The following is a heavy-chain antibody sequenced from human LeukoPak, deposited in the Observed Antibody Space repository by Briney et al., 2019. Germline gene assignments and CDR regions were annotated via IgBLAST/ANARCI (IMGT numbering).Heavy chain of an antibody. CDR2: INHRGST. V-gene: IGHV4-34*01. J-gene: IGHJ6*03. CDR1: GGSFTTSW. D-gene: IGHD6-19*01. Sequence: SETLSLTCAVYGGSFTTSWWSWIRQAPGKGLEGIGEINHRGSTNYTPSLKSRVTISLATPNSQFSLSLSFLTAADTAMYYCQGVPLGYSSGWTSDYSYMDVWGKGTPVTVS. CDR3: QGVPLGYSSGWTSDYSYMDV.